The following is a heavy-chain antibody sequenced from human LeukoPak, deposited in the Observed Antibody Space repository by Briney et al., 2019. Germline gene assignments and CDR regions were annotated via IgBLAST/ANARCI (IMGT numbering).Heavy chain of an antibody. CDR2: ISAYNVNT. CDR1: GYTFANFG. CDR3: ARDDGVY. Sequence: ASVKVSCKASGYTFANFGINWVRQAPGQGLEWMGWISAYNVNTNYTQKFQGRVTMTTDTSTGTAYMELRSLRSDDTAVYYCARDDGVYWGQGTLVTVSS. V-gene: IGHV1-18*01. J-gene: IGHJ4*02. D-gene: IGHD3-10*01.